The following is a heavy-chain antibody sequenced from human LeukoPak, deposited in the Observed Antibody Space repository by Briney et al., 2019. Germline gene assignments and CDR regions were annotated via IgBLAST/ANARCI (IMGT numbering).Heavy chain of an antibody. Sequence: SETLSLTCAVSGYSISSGYYWSWIRQPPGKGLEWIGSIYHTGNTYYNPSLTSLMSRVTISVDTSKNQFSLKLNSVTAADTAVYYCARRTRDCGSISCYLDSWGQGTLVTVSS. CDR2: IYHTGNT. D-gene: IGHD2-2*01. CDR1: GYSISSGYY. V-gene: IGHV4-38-2*01. J-gene: IGHJ4*02. CDR3: ARRTRDCGSISCYLDS.